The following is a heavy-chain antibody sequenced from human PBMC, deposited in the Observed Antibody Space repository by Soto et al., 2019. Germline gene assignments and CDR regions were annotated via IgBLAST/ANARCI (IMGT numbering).Heavy chain of an antibody. CDR2: MNPNSGNT. J-gene: IGHJ5*02. D-gene: IGHD2-15*01. V-gene: IGHV1-8*01. Sequence: ASVKVSCKASGYTFTSYDINWVRQATGQGLEWMGWMNPNSGNTGYAQKFQGRVTMTRNTSISTAYMELSSLRSEDTAVYYCESIRRYCSGGSCYKRNWFDPWGQGTLVTVSS. CDR3: ESIRRYCSGGSCYKRNWFDP. CDR1: GYTFTSYD.